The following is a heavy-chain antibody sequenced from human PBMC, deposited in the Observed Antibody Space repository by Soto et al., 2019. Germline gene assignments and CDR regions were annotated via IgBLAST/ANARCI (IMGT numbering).Heavy chain of an antibody. J-gene: IGHJ6*02. CDR3: ARFVRSCSGTTCYTRADG. Sequence: QVQLQESGPGLVKPSETLSLTCTVSGGSVSSDTHYWRWIRQPPGTRLEWIGFIYSSGSTNYNPSLKSRVTMSVDTSKNQFSLKLRSVIVADTAVYHCARFVRSCSGTTCYTRADGWGQGTTVTVSS. D-gene: IGHD2-2*02. CDR1: GGSVSSDTHY. V-gene: IGHV4-61*01. CDR2: IYSSGST.